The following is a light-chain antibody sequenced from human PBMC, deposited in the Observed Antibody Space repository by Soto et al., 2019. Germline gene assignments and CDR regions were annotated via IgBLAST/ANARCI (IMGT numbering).Light chain of an antibody. CDR2: AAS. V-gene: IGKV1-39*01. CDR3: QQSYSTPLT. J-gene: IGKJ4*01. Sequence: DIQMTQSPSSLSASVGERATITCRSSKSISSYLNWYQQKPGKAPKLLIYAASSLQSGVPSRFSGSGSGTDFTLTISSLQPEDFATYYCQQSYSTPLTFGGGTKVEIK. CDR1: KSISSY.